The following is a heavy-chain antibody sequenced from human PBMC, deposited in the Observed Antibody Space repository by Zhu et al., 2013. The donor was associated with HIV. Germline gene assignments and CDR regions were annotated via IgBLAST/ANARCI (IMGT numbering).Heavy chain of an antibody. D-gene: IGHD3-22*01. J-gene: IGHJ5*02. CDR3: IRRAFYYDRSWFDP. CDR1: GGTFSNYT. CDR2: IIPIFGSA. Sequence: QVQLVQSGAEVKKPGSSVKVSCKASGGTFSNYTTTWVRQAPGQGPEWMGGIIPIFGSANYAQRFQGRVTITADESTRTAYMELSTLRSEDTAVYYCIRRAFYYDRSWFDPWGQGTLVTVSS. V-gene: IGHV1-69*01.